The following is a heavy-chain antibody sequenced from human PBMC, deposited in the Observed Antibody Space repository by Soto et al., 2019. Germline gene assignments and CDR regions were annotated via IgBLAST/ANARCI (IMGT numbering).Heavy chain of an antibody. CDR2: IYYSGST. Sequence: SETLSLTCAVYGGSFSGYYWSWIRQHPGKGLEWIGYIYYSGSTYYNPSLKSRVTISVDTSKNQFSLKLSSVTAADTAVYYCARDRDGDYSFDYWGQGTLVTVSS. CDR1: GGSFSGYY. CDR3: ARDRDGDYSFDY. J-gene: IGHJ4*02. V-gene: IGHV4-31*11. D-gene: IGHD4-17*01.